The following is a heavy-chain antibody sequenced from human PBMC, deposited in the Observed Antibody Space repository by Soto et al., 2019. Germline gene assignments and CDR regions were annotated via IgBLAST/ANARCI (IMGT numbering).Heavy chain of an antibody. J-gene: IGHJ4*02. V-gene: IGHV4-31*03. Sequence: QVQLQESGPGLVKRSQTLSLTCTVSGGSISSGGYYWSWIRQHPGKGLEWIGYIYYSGSTYYNPSLKSRVTISVDTSKNQFSLKLSSVTAADTAVYYCARGGYSRYYFDYWGQGTLVTVSS. CDR3: ARGGYSRYYFDY. CDR1: GGSISSGGYY. D-gene: IGHD1-1*01. CDR2: IYYSGST.